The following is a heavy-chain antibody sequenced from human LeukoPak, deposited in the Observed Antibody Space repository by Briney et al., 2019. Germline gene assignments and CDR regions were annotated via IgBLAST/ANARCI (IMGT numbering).Heavy chain of an antibody. J-gene: IGHJ4*02. CDR1: GFIFDSYA. CDR2: ISGSTRNI. Sequence: GGSLRLSCVASGFIFDSYAMSWVRQAPGKGLEWVSAISGSTRNIYYADSVKGRFTISRDNSKNTLYLQMNSLRVEDTAVYYCARDLRGGNFDYWGQGTLVTVSS. V-gene: IGHV3-23*01. D-gene: IGHD2-15*01. CDR3: ARDLRGGNFDY.